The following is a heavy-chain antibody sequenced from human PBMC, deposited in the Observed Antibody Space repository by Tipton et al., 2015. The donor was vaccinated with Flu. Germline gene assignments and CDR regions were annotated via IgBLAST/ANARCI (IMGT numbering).Heavy chain of an antibody. CDR2: LYYSGST. CDR1: GGSVTRSSYY. D-gene: IGHD3-10*01. Sequence: TLSLACAVSGGSVTRSSYYWGWIRQPPGKGLEWIGSLYYSGSTYYNPSLKSRVSISVDTSKNQFSLKLTSMTAADTAVYYCARGTPLWFGDLDYWGQGTLVTVSS. J-gene: IGHJ4*02. CDR3: ARGTPLWFGDLDY. V-gene: IGHV4-39*07.